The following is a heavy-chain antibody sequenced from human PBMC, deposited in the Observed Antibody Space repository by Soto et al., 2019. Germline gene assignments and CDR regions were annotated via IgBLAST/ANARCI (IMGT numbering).Heavy chain of an antibody. CDR3: ARTRRSGYDPFDY. CDR2: IYYSGST. D-gene: IGHD5-12*01. CDR1: GGSISSYY. V-gene: IGHV4-59*08. Sequence: SETLSLTCTVSGGSISSYYWSWIRQPPGKGLEWIGYIYYSGSTNYNPSLKSRVTISVDTSKNQFSLKLSSVTAADTAVYYCARTRRSGYDPFDYWGQGTLVTVSS. J-gene: IGHJ4*02.